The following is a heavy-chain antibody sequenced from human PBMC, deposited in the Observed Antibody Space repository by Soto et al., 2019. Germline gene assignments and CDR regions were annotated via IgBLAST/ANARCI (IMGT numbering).Heavy chain of an antibody. D-gene: IGHD5-12*01. CDR2: ISSSSSYI. Sequence: EVQLVESGGGLVKPGGSLRLSCAASGFTFSSYSMHWVRQAPGKGLEWVSSISSSSSYIYYADSVKGRFTISRDNAKNSLYLQMNSLRAEDTAVYYCARMSGYDLRSYYYGMDVWGQGTTVTVSS. CDR3: ARMSGYDLRSYYYGMDV. CDR1: GFTFSSYS. J-gene: IGHJ6*02. V-gene: IGHV3-21*01.